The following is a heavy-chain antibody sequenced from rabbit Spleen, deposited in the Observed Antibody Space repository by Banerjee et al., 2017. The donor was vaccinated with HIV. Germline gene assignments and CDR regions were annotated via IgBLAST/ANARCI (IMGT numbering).Heavy chain of an antibody. CDR1: GFSFSSGYD. CDR2: IYTGNGKT. D-gene: IGHD8-1*01. J-gene: IGHJ6*01. V-gene: IGHV1S40*01. Sequence: QQLVESGGGLVKPGASLTLTCTVSGFSFSSGYDMCWVRQAPGKGLEWIGCIYTGNGKTYYASWAKGRFTISKTSSTTVTLQMTSLTAADTATYFCARDSGSSFSTYGMDLWGPGTLVTVS. CDR3: ARDSGSSFSTYGMDL.